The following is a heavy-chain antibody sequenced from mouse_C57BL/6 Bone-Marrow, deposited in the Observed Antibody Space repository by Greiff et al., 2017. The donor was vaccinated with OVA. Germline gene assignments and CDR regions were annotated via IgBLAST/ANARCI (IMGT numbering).Heavy chain of an antibody. J-gene: IGHJ3*01. CDR3: ARSGDGYYCLFAY. V-gene: IGHV1-55*01. D-gene: IGHD2-3*01. CDR2: IYPGSGST. Sequence: QVQLQQPGAELVKPGASVKMSCKASGYTFTSYWITWVKQRPGQGLEWIGDIYPGSGSTNYNEKFKSKATLTVDTSSSTAYMQLSSLTSEDSAVYYCARSGDGYYCLFAYWGQGTLVTVSA. CDR1: GYTFTSYW.